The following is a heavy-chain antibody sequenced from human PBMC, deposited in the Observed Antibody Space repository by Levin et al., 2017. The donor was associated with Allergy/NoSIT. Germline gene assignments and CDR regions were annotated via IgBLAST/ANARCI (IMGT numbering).Heavy chain of an antibody. CDR3: ARYPLATAAAAAKETYYYYGMDV. D-gene: IGHD6-13*01. J-gene: IGHJ6*02. Sequence: AASVKVSCKASGYTFTSYDINWVRQATGQGLEWMGWMNPNSGNTGYAQKFQGRVTMTRNTSISTAYMELSSLRSEDTAVYYCARYPLATAAAAAKETYYYYGMDVWGQGTTVTVSS. CDR2: MNPNSGNT. CDR1: GYTFTSYD. V-gene: IGHV1-8*01.